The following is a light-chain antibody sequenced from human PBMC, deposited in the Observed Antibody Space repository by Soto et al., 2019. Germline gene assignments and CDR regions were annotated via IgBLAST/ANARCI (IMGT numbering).Light chain of an antibody. CDR1: SSDVGGYNY. CDR2: DVS. CDR3: SSYTSSSTGV. J-gene: IGLJ1*01. Sequence: QSALTQLAFVSGSPGQSFTISCTGTSSDVGGYNYVSWYQQHPGKAPKLMIYDVSNRPSGVSNRFSGSKSGNTASLTISGLQAEDEADYYCSSYTSSSTGVFGTGTKLTVL. V-gene: IGLV2-14*01.